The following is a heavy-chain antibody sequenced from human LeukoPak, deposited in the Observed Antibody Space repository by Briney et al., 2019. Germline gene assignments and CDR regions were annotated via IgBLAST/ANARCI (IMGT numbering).Heavy chain of an antibody. CDR1: GFTFSDYY. Sequence: GGSLRLSCAASGFTFSDYYMSWIRQAPGKGLEWVGRIKSKTDGGTTDYAAPVKGRFTISRDDSKNTLYLQMNSLKTEDTAVYYCTHSYYDSWNGYYPFDYWGQGTLVTVSS. J-gene: IGHJ4*02. CDR2: IKSKTDGGTT. V-gene: IGHV3-15*01. D-gene: IGHD3-3*01. CDR3: THSYYDSWNGYYPFDY.